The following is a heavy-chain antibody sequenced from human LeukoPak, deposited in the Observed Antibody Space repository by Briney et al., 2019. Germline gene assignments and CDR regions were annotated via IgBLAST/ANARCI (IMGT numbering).Heavy chain of an antibody. CDR1: GGSISSYY. D-gene: IGHD3-10*01. V-gene: IGHV4-4*07. J-gene: IGHJ4*02. CDR3: ARGSLSYAFDY. CDR2: TYTSGTT. Sequence: SETLSLTCTVSGGSISSYYWSWIRQPAGKGLEWIGRTYTSGTTNYNPSLKSRVTISVDTSKSQFSLKLSSVTAADTAVYYCARGSLSYAFDYWGQGTLVTVSS.